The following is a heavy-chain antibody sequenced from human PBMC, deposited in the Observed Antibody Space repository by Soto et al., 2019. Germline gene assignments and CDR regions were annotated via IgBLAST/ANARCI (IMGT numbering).Heavy chain of an antibody. J-gene: IGHJ3*02. CDR2: IYPGDSDT. CDR3: ARRYCSSTSCHDAFDI. CDR1: GYSFTSYW. Sequence: GESLKISCKGSGYSFTSYWIGWVRQMPGKGLEWMGIIYPGDSDTRYSPSFQGQVAISADKSISTAYLQWSSLKASDTAMYYCARRYCSSTSCHDAFDIWGQGTMVTVSS. V-gene: IGHV5-51*01. D-gene: IGHD2-2*01.